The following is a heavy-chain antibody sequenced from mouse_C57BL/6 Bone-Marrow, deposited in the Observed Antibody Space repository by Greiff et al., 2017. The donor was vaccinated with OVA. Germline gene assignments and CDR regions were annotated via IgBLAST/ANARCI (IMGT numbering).Heavy chain of an antibody. CDR3: ARKNYSNLYYAMDY. D-gene: IGHD2-5*01. J-gene: IGHJ4*01. CDR2: IHPNSGST. V-gene: IGHV1-64*01. CDR1: GYTFTSYW. Sequence: VQLQQPGAELVKPGASVKLSCKASGYTFTSYWMHWVKQRPGQGLEWIGMIHPNSGSTNYNEKFKSKATLTVDKSSSTAYMQLSSLTSDDSAVYYCARKNYSNLYYAMDYWGQGTSVTVSS.